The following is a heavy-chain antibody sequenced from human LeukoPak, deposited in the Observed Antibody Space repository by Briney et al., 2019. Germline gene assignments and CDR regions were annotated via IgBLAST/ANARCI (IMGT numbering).Heavy chain of an antibody. CDR2: ISSSSSTI. CDR3: ARGWTGGYRGTYYFDY. V-gene: IGHV3-48*01. CDR1: GFTFSSYS. D-gene: IGHD3-22*01. Sequence: GGSLRLSCAASGFTFSSYSMNWVRQAPGKGLEWVSYISSSSSTIYYADSVKGRFTISRDNAKNSLYLQMNSLRAEDTAVYYCARGWTGGYRGTYYFDYWGQGTLVTVSS. J-gene: IGHJ4*02.